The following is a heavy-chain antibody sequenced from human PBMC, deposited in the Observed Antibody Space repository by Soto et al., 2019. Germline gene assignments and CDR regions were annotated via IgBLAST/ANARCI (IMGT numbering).Heavy chain of an antibody. CDR1: GITFSNYW. D-gene: IGHD3-3*01. CDR3: ARDQDDSSDAFDI. V-gene: IGHV3-7*01. J-gene: IGHJ3*02. CDR2: IKQDGSEK. Sequence: EVHLVESGGGLVQPGGSLRLSCAASGITFSNYWMTWVRQAPGKRLEWVANIKQDGSEKYYVDSVKGRFTISRDNAKNSLYLQMNSLRAEDPAVYYCARDQDDSSDAFDIWGQGTMVTVSS.